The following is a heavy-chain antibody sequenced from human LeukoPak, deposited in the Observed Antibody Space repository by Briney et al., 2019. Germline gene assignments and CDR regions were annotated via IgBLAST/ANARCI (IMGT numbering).Heavy chain of an antibody. V-gene: IGHV5-51*01. CDR2: IYPGDSDT. CDR3: ARHLYSPDY. D-gene: IGHD5-12*01. CDR1: GYSFTSYW. Sequence: GESLKISCKGSGYSFTSYWIGWVRQMPGKGLEWMEIIYPGDSDTRYSPSFQGQVTISADESITTAYLQWSNLKASDTAMYYCARHLYSPDYWGQGTLVTVSS. J-gene: IGHJ4*02.